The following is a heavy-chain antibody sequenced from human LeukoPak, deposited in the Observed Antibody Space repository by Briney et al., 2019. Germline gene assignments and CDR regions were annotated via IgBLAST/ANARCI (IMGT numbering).Heavy chain of an antibody. J-gene: IGHJ4*02. V-gene: IGHV1-2*02. Sequence: RASVKVSCKASGYTFTGYYMHWVRQAPGQGLEWMGWINPNSGGTNYAQKFQGRVTMTRDTSISTAYMELSRLRSDDTAVYYCARGIAVAGLILHFDYWGQGTLVTVSS. D-gene: IGHD6-19*01. CDR3: ARGIAVAGLILHFDY. CDR2: INPNSGGT. CDR1: GYTFTGYY.